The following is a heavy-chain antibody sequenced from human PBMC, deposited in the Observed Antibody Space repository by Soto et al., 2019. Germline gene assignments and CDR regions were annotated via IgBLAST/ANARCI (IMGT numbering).Heavy chain of an antibody. D-gene: IGHD3-10*01. CDR1: GFTFSSYA. CDR2: ISGSGGST. V-gene: IGHV3-23*01. Sequence: GGSLRLSCAASGFTFSSYAMSWVRQAPGKGLEWVSAISGSGGSTYYADSVKGRFTISRDNSKNTLYLQMNSLRAEDTAVFYCAKGPYYYGSGSYYMFFDYWGQGTLVTVS. J-gene: IGHJ4*02. CDR3: AKGPYYYGSGSYYMFFDY.